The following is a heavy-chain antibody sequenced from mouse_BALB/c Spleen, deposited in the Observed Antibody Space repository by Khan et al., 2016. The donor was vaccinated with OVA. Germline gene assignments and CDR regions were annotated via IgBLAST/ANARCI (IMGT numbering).Heavy chain of an antibody. V-gene: IGHV2-6-2*01. CDR1: GFTLSGYG. Sequence: QVQLKESGADLVAPSQSLSITCTVSGFTLSGYGVHWVRQPPGKGLEWLVVIWSGGITTYYSALKYRLSISKENCASQVFYQMNSRLTDDNTMYYSARHRFGYFDVWGAGTTLTVSS. J-gene: IGHJ1*01. CDR2: IWSGGIT. CDR3: ARHRFGYFDV.